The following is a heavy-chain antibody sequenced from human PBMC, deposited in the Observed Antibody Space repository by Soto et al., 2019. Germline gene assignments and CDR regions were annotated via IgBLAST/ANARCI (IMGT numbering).Heavy chain of an antibody. Sequence: SETLSLTCTVSGGSISSYYWSWIRQPPGKGLEWIGYIYYSGSTNYNPSLKSRVTISVDTSKNQFSLKLSSVTAADTAVYYCARGAAYVNDAFDIWGQGTMVTVSS. V-gene: IGHV4-59*01. CDR1: GGSISSYY. D-gene: IGHD3-16*01. CDR2: IYYSGST. CDR3: ARGAAYVNDAFDI. J-gene: IGHJ3*02.